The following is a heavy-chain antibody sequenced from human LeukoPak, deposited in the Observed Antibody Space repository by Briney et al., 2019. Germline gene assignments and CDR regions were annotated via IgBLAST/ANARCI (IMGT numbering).Heavy chain of an antibody. CDR1: GGTFSSYA. V-gene: IGHV1-69*05. D-gene: IGHD3-10*01. CDR3: ARVLEYYYGSGSYFGGRFDP. CDR2: IIPIFGTA. J-gene: IGHJ5*02. Sequence: GASVKVSCKASGGTFSSYAISWVRQAPGQGLEWMGGIIPIFGTANYAQKFQGRVTITTDESTSTAYMELSSLRSEDTAVYYCARVLEYYYGSGSYFGGRFDPWGQGTLSPSPQ.